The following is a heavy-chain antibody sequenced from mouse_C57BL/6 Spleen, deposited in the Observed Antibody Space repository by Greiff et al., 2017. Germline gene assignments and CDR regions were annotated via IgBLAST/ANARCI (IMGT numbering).Heavy chain of an antibody. J-gene: IGHJ4*01. CDR1: GYTFTSYW. CDR2: INPSSGYT. CDR3: ARYYDYDAAMEY. Sequence: QVQLQQSGAELAKPGASVKLSCKASGYTFTSYWMHWVKQRPGQGLEWIGYINPSSGYTKYNQKFKDKATLTADKSSSTAYMQLSSLTSEDSAGXYCARYYDYDAAMEYWGQGTSGTGSS. D-gene: IGHD2-4*01. V-gene: IGHV1-7*01.